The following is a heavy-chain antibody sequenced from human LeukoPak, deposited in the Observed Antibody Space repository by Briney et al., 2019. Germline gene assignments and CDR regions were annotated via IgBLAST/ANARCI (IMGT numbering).Heavy chain of an antibody. CDR1: GFTFSSYS. CDR3: ARSGYSRSWYVPHFDY. D-gene: IGHD6-13*01. J-gene: IGHJ4*02. V-gene: IGHV3-30*03. Sequence: GGSLRLSCAASGFTFSSYSMNWVRQAPGKGLEWVAVISYDGSNKYYADSVKGRFTISRDNSKNTLYLQMNSLRAEDTAVYYCARSGYSRSWYVPHFDYWGQGTLVTVSS. CDR2: ISYDGSNK.